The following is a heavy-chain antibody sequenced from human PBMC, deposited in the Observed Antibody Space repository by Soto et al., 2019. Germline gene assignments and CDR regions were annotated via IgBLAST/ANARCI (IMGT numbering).Heavy chain of an antibody. CDR2: IIPIFGTA. CDR1: GGTFSSYA. J-gene: IGHJ4*02. CDR3: ARESTTVVTPWYFDY. D-gene: IGHD4-17*01. V-gene: IGHV1-69*13. Sequence: GASVKVSCKASGGTFSSYAISWVRQAPGQGLEWMGGIIPIFGTANYAQKFQGRVTITADESTSTAYMELSSLRSEDTAVYYCARESTTVVTPWYFDYWGKGTLVTVSS.